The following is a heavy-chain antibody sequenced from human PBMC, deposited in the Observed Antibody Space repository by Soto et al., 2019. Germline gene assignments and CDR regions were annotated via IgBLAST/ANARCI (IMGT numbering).Heavy chain of an antibody. CDR2: IYYSGSS. V-gene: IGHV4-31*03. CDR3: ARSSSYYFSYYCGMDV. CDR1: GGSISSGGYY. J-gene: IGHJ6*02. D-gene: IGHD6-6*01. Sequence: SETLSLTCTVSGGSISSGGYYWSWIRQHPGKGLEWIGYIYYSGSSYYNPSLKSRVTISADTSKNQFSLKLSSVTAEDTAMYYCARSSSYYFSYYCGMDVWGQGTTVTVSS.